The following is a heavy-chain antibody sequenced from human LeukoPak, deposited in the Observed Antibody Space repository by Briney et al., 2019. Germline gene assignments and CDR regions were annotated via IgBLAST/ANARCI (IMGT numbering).Heavy chain of an antibody. Sequence: GRSLRLSCAASGFTFSSYAMHWVRQAPGKGLEWVAVISYDGSNKYYADSVKGRFTISRDNSKNTLYLQMNSLRAEDTAVYYCARETQYYDILTGYYYYYGMDVWGQGTTVTVSS. CDR2: ISYDGSNK. D-gene: IGHD3-9*01. CDR1: GFTFSSYA. CDR3: ARETQYYDILTGYYYYYGMDV. V-gene: IGHV3-30*04. J-gene: IGHJ6*02.